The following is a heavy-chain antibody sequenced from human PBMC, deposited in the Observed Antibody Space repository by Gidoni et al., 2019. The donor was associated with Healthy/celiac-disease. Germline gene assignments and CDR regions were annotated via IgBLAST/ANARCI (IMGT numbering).Heavy chain of an antibody. CDR1: GGSFSGYY. Sequence: QVQLQPWGAGLLKPSETLSLTCAVYGGSFSGYYWSWIRQPPGKGLEGIGEINHSGSTNYNPSLKSRVTISVDTSKNQFSLKLSSVTAADTAVYYCARGRRRCSGGSCYSPGWFDPWGQGTLVTVSS. D-gene: IGHD2-15*01. CDR3: ARGRRRCSGGSCYSPGWFDP. V-gene: IGHV4-34*01. J-gene: IGHJ5*02. CDR2: INHSGST.